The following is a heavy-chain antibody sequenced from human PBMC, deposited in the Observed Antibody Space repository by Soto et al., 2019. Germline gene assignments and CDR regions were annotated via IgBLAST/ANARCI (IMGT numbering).Heavy chain of an antibody. V-gene: IGHV3-23*01. CDR2: ISDVGGAT. CDR3: VKEHILTGYPIYYFDY. D-gene: IGHD3-9*01. J-gene: IGHJ4*02. CDR1: GFSFRNYA. Sequence: GGSLRLSCTASGFSFRNYAMTWVRQSPGKGLEWVSSISDVGGATYSADSVKGRFTISRDDSKNTLFLQMDNLRAEDTAVYFCVKEHILTGYPIYYFDYWGQGTLVTVSS.